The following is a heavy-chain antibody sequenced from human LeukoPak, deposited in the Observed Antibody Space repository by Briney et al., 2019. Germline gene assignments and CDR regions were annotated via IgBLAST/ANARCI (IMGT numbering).Heavy chain of an antibody. D-gene: IGHD3-22*01. CDR1: GFTFSSYG. CDR2: ISSSSSTI. CDR3: ARSSSDYDSSGYYYVYWYFDL. J-gene: IGHJ2*01. V-gene: IGHV3-48*01. Sequence: GGSLRLSCAASGFTFSSYGMHWVRQAPGKGLEWVSYISSSSSTIYYADSVKGRFTISRDNAKNSLYLQMNSLRAEDTAVYYCARSSSDYDSSGYYYVYWYFDLWGRGTLVTVSS.